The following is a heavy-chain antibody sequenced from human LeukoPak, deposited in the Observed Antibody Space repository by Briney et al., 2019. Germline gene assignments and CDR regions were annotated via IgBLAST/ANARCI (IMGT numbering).Heavy chain of an antibody. J-gene: IGHJ6*02. CDR2: ISYDGSNK. D-gene: IGHD3-3*01. V-gene: IGHV3-30-3*01. CDR1: GFNFNSYA. Sequence: GGSLRLSCAASGFNFNSYAMHWVRQAPGKGLEWVAVISYDGSNKYYADSVKGRFTISRDNSKNTLYLQMNSLRAEDTAVYYCARVRRILEGYGMDVWGQGTTVTVSS. CDR3: ARVRRILEGYGMDV.